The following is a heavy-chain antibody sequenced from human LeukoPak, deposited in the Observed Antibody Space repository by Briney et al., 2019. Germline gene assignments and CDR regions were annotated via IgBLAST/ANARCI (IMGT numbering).Heavy chain of an antibody. CDR1: GFTFSSYG. Sequence: GGSLRLSCAASGFTFSSYGMSWVRQAPGKGLEWVSAISGSGGSTYYADSVKGRFTISRDNSKNTLYLQMNSLRAEDTAVYYCARDWYYYDSSGYLRGSYWYFDLWGRGTLVTVSS. J-gene: IGHJ2*01. CDR3: ARDWYYYDSSGYLRGSYWYFDL. D-gene: IGHD3-22*01. CDR2: ISGSGGST. V-gene: IGHV3-23*01.